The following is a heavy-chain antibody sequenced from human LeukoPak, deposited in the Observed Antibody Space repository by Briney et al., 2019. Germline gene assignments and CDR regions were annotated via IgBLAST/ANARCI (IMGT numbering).Heavy chain of an antibody. CDR1: GYTFTGYY. J-gene: IGHJ4*02. CDR2: INPNSGGT. D-gene: IGHD3-3*01. Sequence: ASVKVSCKASGYTFTGYYMHWVRQAPGQGLEWMGWINPNSGGTNYAQKFQGRVTMTRDTSISTAYMELSRLRSDDTAVYYCARGWDDFWSGYSPSSGGQGPLVSFSS. CDR3: ARGWDDFWSGYSPSS. V-gene: IGHV1-2*02.